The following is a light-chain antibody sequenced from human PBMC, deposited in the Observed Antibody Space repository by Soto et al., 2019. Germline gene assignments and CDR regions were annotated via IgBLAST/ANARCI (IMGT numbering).Light chain of an antibody. Sequence: QSALTQPPSASGSPGQSVTISCTGTSSDVGGYNYVSWYQQHPGKAPKLMIYEVNKRPSGVPDRFSGSKSGNTASLTVSGLQAEDEADCTSRAGNTVVFGGGTKLTVL. J-gene: IGLJ2*01. CDR2: EVN. V-gene: IGLV2-8*01. CDR1: SSDVGGYNY. CDR3: TSRAGNTVV.